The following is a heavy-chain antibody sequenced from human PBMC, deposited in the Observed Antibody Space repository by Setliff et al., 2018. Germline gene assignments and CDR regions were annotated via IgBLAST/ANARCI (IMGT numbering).Heavy chain of an antibody. V-gene: IGHV3-74*01. J-gene: IGHJ6*03. CDR2: VNGDGSRK. Sequence: GGSLRLSCAASGLTLSGSWVHWVRQAPGRGLVWVSSVNGDGSRKTYADSVKGRFTISRDNARNTVYLQMDSLRAEDTAAYYCGRDRQGDGNYYMDVWGKGTTVTVSS. D-gene: IGHD1-1*01. CDR1: GLTLSGSW. CDR3: GRDRQGDGNYYMDV.